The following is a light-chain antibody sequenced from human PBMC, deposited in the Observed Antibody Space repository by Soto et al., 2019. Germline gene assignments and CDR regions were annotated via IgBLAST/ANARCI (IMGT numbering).Light chain of an antibody. CDR1: SNDIGAYKY. CDR2: EVS. J-gene: IGLJ1*01. CDR3: SSYTTGSTLYV. Sequence: QSVLTQPASVSGSPGQSITISCTGSSNDIGAYKYVSWYHQYPGKAPKLIIFEVSNRPSGVSNRFSGSKSGNTASLTIAGLQAEDEADYHCSSYTTGSTLYVFGGGTKLTVL. V-gene: IGLV2-14*01.